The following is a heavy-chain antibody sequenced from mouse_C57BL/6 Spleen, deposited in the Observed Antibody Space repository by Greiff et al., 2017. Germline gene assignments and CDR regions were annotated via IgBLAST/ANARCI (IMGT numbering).Heavy chain of an antibody. J-gene: IGHJ1*03. CDR3: ARECYGSSYGYFDV. CDR2: IDPSDSYT. V-gene: IGHV1-69*01. D-gene: IGHD1-1*01. Sequence: VQLQQSGAELVLPGASVKLSCKASGYTFTSYWMHWVQQRPGQGLEWIGEIDPSDSYTNYTQKFKGKSTLTVDKSTSKAYMQLSILTSEDSAVYYCARECYGSSYGYFDVWGTGTTVTVSS. CDR1: GYTFTSYW.